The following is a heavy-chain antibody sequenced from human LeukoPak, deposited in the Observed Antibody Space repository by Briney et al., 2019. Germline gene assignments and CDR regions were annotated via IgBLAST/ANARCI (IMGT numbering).Heavy chain of an antibody. Sequence: SETLSLTCAVNGGSFSGYYWSWIRQPPGKGLEWIGEMNHSGSINYNPSLKSRVTISVDTSKNQFSLKLNSVTAADTAVYYCARGRLWLLGAFDIWGQGTMVTVSS. CDR1: GGSFSGYY. J-gene: IGHJ3*02. D-gene: IGHD2-15*01. CDR2: MNHSGSI. CDR3: ARGRLWLLGAFDI. V-gene: IGHV4-34*01.